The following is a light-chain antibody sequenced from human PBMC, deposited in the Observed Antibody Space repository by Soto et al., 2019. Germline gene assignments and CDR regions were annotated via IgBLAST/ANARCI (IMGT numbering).Light chain of an antibody. CDR1: QGIRND. J-gene: IGKJ4*01. V-gene: IGKV1-17*02. CDR3: LQHNSYPLT. Sequence: DIQMTQSPSSLSASVGDRVTITCRASQGIRNDLAWYQQKPGKAPKRLIYAASSLQSWVSSRFSGSGSGAEFTLTISNLQPEDSATYYCLQHNSYPLTFGGGTKVDIK. CDR2: AAS.